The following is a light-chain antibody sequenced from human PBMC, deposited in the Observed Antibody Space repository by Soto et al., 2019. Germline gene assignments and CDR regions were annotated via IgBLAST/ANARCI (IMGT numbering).Light chain of an antibody. J-gene: IGLJ1*01. CDR3: NSFRVNHLYV. CDR1: SSDIGGYNA. V-gene: IGLV2-14*01. Sequence: QSALTQPASLSGSPGQTITISCTGTSSDIGGYNAVSWYQHHPGKAPKLIIYEVTHRPAGISDRFSASKSGNTASLTISGLQAEDEADYYCNSFRVNHLYVFGTGTKVTVL. CDR2: EVT.